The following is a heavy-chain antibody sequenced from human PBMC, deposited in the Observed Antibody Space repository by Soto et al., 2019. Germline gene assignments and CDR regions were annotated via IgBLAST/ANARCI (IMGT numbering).Heavy chain of an antibody. Sequence: QVHLVQSGAEVKKPGASVKVSCKASGYTFTSYGITWVRQAPGQGLEWMGWISAHNGNTDYAQKLQGRVIVTRDTSTSTAYMELRSLRSDNTAVYYCARGRYGDYWGQGALVTVSS. J-gene: IGHJ4*02. V-gene: IGHV1-18*01. CDR1: GYTFTSYG. CDR3: ARGRYGDY. D-gene: IGHD1-1*01. CDR2: ISAHNGNT.